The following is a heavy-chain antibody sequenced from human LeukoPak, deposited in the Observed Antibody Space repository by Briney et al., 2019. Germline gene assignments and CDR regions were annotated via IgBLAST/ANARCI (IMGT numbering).Heavy chain of an antibody. J-gene: IGHJ4*02. CDR2: ISWNSGSI. CDR3: AKEQSYSSGWYGSRYFDY. D-gene: IGHD6-19*01. V-gene: IGHV3-9*01. Sequence: ALRLSCAASGFTFDDYAMHWVRQAPGKGLEWVSGISWNSGSIGYADSVKGRFTISRDNAKNSLYLQMNSLRAEDTALYYCAKEQSYSSGWYGSRYFDYWGQGTLVTVSS. CDR1: GFTFDDYA.